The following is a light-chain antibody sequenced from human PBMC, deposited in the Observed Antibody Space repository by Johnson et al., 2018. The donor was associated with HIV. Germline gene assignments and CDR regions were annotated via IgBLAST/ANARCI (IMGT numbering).Light chain of an antibody. Sequence: QPVLTQPPSVSAAPGQKVTISCSGSSSNIGNSYVSWYQQLPGTAPKLLIYDNNKRPSGIPDRFSGSKSGTSATLGITGLQTGDEADYYCGTWDNSLNSPVFGTGTKVTVL. V-gene: IGLV1-51*01. CDR3: GTWDNSLNSPV. CDR1: SSNIGNSY. CDR2: DNN. J-gene: IGLJ1*01.